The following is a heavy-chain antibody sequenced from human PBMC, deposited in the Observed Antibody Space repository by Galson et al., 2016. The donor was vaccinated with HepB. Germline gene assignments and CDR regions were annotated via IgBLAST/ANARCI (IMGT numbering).Heavy chain of an antibody. Sequence: SVKVSCKASGGPFSSYAFSWVRQAPGQGLEWMGGIIPIFGTANYAQKFQGRVTITADKSTKTVYMQLSSLRSEDTAVYYCTRDPGAGRDSESYWDWGQGTLVTVSS. D-gene: IGHD3-10*01. CDR2: IIPIFGTA. CDR1: GGPFSSYA. J-gene: IGHJ4*01. CDR3: TRDPGAGRDSESYWD. V-gene: IGHV1-69*06.